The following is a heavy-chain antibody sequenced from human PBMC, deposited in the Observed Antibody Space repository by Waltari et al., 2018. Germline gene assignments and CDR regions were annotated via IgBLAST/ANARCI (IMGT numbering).Heavy chain of an antibody. V-gene: IGHV4-39*01. Sequence: QLQLQESGPGLVKPSETLSLTCTVSGGSISSSSYYWGWIRQPPGKGLEWIGSIYYSGSTYYNPSLKSRVTISVDTSKNQFSLKLSSVTAADTAVYYCARHNLYDYGGNPGNWFDPWGQGTLVTVSS. CDR2: IYYSGST. CDR3: ARHNLYDYGGNPGNWFDP. CDR1: GGSISSSSYY. D-gene: IGHD4-17*01. J-gene: IGHJ5*02.